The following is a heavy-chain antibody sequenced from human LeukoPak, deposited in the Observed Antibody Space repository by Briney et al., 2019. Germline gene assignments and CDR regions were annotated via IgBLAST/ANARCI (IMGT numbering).Heavy chain of an antibody. CDR2: IRYDGRNK. J-gene: IGHJ4*02. D-gene: IGHD3-22*01. V-gene: IGHV3-30*02. Sequence: GGSLRLSCAASGFTFSSYGMHCVRQAPGKGREGGAFIRYDGRNKYYDDSVKGRFTISRDNSKNPLSLQMNSLRAEDTAVYYCAKDPSYYDSSGYYVYWGPGAPVTASP. CDR3: AKDPSYYDSSGYYVY. CDR1: GFTFSSYG.